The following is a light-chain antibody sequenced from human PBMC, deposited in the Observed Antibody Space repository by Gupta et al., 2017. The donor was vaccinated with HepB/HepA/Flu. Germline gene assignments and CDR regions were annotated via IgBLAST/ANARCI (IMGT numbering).Light chain of an antibody. Sequence: EDVLTQSPATLSLSPGERATLSCRASQNISSNLAWYQQKPGQAPRLLIYDASNRATGIPARFSGSGSGTDLTLTISSLEPEDFAVYYCQQRPNWPPSITFGQGTRLEI. CDR2: DAS. CDR3: QQRPNWPPSIT. CDR1: QNISSN. J-gene: IGKJ5*01. V-gene: IGKV3-11*01.